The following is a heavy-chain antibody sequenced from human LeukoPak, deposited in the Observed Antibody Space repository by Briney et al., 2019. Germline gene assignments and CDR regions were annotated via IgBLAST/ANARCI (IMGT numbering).Heavy chain of an antibody. V-gene: IGHV5-51*01. CDR1: GYTFSSYW. J-gene: IGHJ4*02. CDR2: IYPGDSDT. Sequence: HGESLKISCKGSGYTFSSYWIGWVRQMPGKGLEWMGIIYPGDSDTRYSPSLQGQVTISVDTSIGTAYLQWSSLKASDTAIYYCARQNDFRLDYWGQGTLVTVSS. D-gene: IGHD3-3*01. CDR3: ARQNDFRLDY.